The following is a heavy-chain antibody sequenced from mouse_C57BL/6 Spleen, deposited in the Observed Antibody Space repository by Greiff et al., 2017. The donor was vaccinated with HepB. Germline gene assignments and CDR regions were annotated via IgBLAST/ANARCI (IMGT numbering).Heavy chain of an antibody. D-gene: IGHD1-2*01. CDR1: GYSITSGYY. J-gene: IGHJ2*01. Sequence: DVQLQESGPGLVKPSQSLSLTCSVTGYSITSGYYWNWIRQFPGNKLEWMGYISYDGSNNYNPSLKNRIAITRDTSKNQFFLKLNSVTTEDTATYYCAREQLRPHFDYWGQGTTLTVSS. V-gene: IGHV3-6*01. CDR2: ISYDGSN. CDR3: AREQLRPHFDY.